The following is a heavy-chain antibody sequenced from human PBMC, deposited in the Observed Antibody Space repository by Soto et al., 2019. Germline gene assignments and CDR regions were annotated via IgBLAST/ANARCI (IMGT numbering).Heavy chain of an antibody. CDR2: IYYTGGT. CDR3: ARLEVGLDY. V-gene: IGHV4-61*03. D-gene: IGHD2-2*01. CDR1: GGSVSSGSYY. Sequence: QVQLQESGPGLVKPSETLSLTCSVSGGSVSSGSYYWSWIRQSPEKGLEWIGYIYYTGGTKYNPSLTSRVTIAADTFRNHFSLTLTSVTAADTAVYYCARLEVGLDYWGQGVLVTVSS. J-gene: IGHJ4*02.